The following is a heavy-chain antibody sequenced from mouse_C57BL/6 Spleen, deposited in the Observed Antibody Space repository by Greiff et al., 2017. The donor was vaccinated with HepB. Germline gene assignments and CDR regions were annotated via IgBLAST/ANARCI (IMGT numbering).Heavy chain of an antibody. V-gene: IGHV1-64*01. CDR1: GYTFTSYW. CDR2: IHPNSGST. J-gene: IGHJ4*01. CDR3: ARGDFSYAMDY. Sequence: VQLQQPGAELVKPGASVKLSCKASGYTFTSYWMHWVKQRPGQGLEWIGMIHPNSGSTNYNEKFKSKATLTVDKSSGTAYMQLSSLTSEDSAVYYCARGDFSYAMDYWGQGTSVTVSS.